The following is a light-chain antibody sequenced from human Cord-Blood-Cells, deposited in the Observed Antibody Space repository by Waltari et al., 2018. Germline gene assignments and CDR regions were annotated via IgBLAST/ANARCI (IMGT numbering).Light chain of an antibody. V-gene: IGLV1-47*01. CDR2: RNN. CDR1: SYNLGRNY. J-gene: IGLJ3*02. CDR3: AAWDDSLSGPV. Sequence: QSVLTQPPSASGTPGQRVTISCSGSSYNLGRNYVYWYQPRPGTAPKLLIYRNNQRPSGVPDRFSGSKSGTSASLAISGLRSEDEADYYCAAWDDSLSGPVFGGGTKLTVL.